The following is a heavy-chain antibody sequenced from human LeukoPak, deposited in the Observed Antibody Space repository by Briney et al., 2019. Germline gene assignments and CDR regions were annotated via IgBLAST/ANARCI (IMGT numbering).Heavy chain of an antibody. Sequence: SETLSLTCTVSGGSISSSSYYWGWIRQPPGKGLEWIGSIYYSGSTYYNPSLKSRVTISVDTSKNQFSLKLSSVTAADTAVYYCARMVRGVIMSGGVDYWGQGTLVTVSS. CDR3: ARMVRGVIMSGGVDY. D-gene: IGHD3-10*01. CDR1: GGSISSSSYY. V-gene: IGHV4-39*01. J-gene: IGHJ4*02. CDR2: IYYSGST.